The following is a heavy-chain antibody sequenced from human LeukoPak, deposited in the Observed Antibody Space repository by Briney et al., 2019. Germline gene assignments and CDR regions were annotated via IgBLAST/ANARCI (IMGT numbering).Heavy chain of an antibody. J-gene: IGHJ5*02. D-gene: IGHD5-18*01. CDR2: IYHSGST. CDR1: GGSISSSNW. Sequence: PSGTLSLTCAVSGGSISSSNWWSWVRQPPGKGLEWIGEIYHSGSTNYNPSLKSRVTISVDKSKNQFSLKLSSVTAADTAVYYCARGLTDTAMVYGLDWFDPWGQGTLVTVSS. V-gene: IGHV4-4*02. CDR3: ARGLTDTAMVYGLDWFDP.